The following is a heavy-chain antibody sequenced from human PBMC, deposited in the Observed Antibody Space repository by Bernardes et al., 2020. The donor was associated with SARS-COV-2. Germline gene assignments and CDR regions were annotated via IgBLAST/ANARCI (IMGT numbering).Heavy chain of an antibody. CDR3: ARERARDFWSGYRPAHAFDI. CDR2: ISSSSSYI. D-gene: IGHD3-3*01. V-gene: IGHV3-21*01. Sequence: GGSLRLSCAASGFTFSSYSMNWVRQAPGKGLEWVSSISSSSSYIYYADSVKGRFTISRDNAKNSLYLQMNSLRAEDTAVYYCARERARDFWSGYRPAHAFDIWGQGTMVTVSS. CDR1: GFTFSSYS. J-gene: IGHJ3*02.